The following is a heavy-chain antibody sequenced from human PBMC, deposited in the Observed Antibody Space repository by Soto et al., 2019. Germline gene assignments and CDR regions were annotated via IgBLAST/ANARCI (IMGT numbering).Heavy chain of an antibody. CDR3: ASGSAVAGSAEYFRH. J-gene: IGHJ1*01. CDR2: IIPILGIA. D-gene: IGHD6-19*01. V-gene: IGHV1-69*02. CDR1: GGTFSSYT. Sequence: QVQLVQSGAEVKKPGSSVKVSCKASGGTFSSYTISWVRQAPGQGLEWMGRIIPILGIANYAQKFQGRVTITADKATSTAYMELSSLSTEDTAVYYCASGSAVAGSAEYFRHWGQGTLVTVSS.